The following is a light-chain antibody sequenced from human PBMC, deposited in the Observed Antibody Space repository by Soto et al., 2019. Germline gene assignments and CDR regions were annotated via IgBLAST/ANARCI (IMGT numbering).Light chain of an antibody. CDR1: ESVSRN. CDR2: GAS. CDR3: QQYNDWPPIT. V-gene: IGKV3-15*01. Sequence: EVVMTQSPATLSVSPGERATLSCRASESVSRNLAWYQQKPGQAPRLLIYGASTRATGVPARFSGTGSGTDFTLTISSLQSDDFALYYCQQYNDWPPITFGGGTKVDI. J-gene: IGKJ4*01.